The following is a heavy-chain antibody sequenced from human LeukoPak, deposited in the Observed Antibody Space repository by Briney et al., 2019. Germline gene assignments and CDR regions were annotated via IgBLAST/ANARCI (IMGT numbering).Heavy chain of an antibody. V-gene: IGHV4-39*01. J-gene: IGHJ4*02. CDR1: GGSISSSSYY. CDR3: ARHADYRTYYFDY. Sequence: SETLSLTCTVSGGSISSSSYYWGWIRQPPGTGLEWIGSIYYSGSTYYNPSLKSRVTISVDTSKNQFSLKLSSVTAADTAVYYCARHADYRTYYFDYWGQGTLVTVSS. D-gene: IGHD4-11*01. CDR2: IYYSGST.